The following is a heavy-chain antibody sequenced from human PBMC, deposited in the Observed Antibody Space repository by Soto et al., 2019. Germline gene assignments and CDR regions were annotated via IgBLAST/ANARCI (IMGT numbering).Heavy chain of an antibody. CDR2: IYYSGST. V-gene: IGHV4-61*01. D-gene: IGHD3-16*02. J-gene: IGHJ4*02. CDR3: AARGGYYDYVWGSYRFDY. Sequence: PSETLSLTCTVSGGSVSSGSYYWSWIRQPPGKGLEWIGYIYYSGSTNYNPSLKSRVTITRDMSTSTAYMELSSLRSEDTAAYYCAARGGYYDYVWGSYRFDYWGQGTLVTVSS. CDR1: GGSVSSGSYY.